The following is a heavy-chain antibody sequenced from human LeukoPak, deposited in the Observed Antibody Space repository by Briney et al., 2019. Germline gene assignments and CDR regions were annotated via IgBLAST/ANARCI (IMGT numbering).Heavy chain of an antibody. CDR3: ARGRGGLLYYYYMDV. Sequence: ASVKVSCKASGYTFTGYYMHWVRQAPGQGLEWMGWINPNSGGTNYAQKFQGRVTMTRDTSISTAYMELSRLRSDDTAVYYCARGRGGLLYYYYMDVWGKGTTVTISS. CDR2: INPNSGGT. J-gene: IGHJ6*03. V-gene: IGHV1-2*02. CDR1: GYTFTGYY. D-gene: IGHD1-26*01.